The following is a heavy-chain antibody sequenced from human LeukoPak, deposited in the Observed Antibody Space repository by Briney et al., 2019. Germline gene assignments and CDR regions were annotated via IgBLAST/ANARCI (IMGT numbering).Heavy chain of an antibody. Sequence: SETLSLTCTVSVGSINSGDYYWSWIRQPAGKGLEWIGRIYSPGTNYNYNPSVKSRVTISIDTSKNQFSLKLTSVTAADTAVYYCARGIGTSYDSSRDAFDIWGQGTMVTVSS. CDR1: VGSINSGDYY. V-gene: IGHV4-61*02. CDR2: IYSPGTN. D-gene: IGHD3-22*01. CDR3: ARGIGTSYDSSRDAFDI. J-gene: IGHJ3*02.